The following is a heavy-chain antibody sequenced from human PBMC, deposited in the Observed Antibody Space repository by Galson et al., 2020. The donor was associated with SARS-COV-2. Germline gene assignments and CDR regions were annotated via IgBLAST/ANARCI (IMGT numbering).Heavy chain of an antibody. CDR3: AREASWAMFAMDV. CDR2: ISSSGNYI. J-gene: IGHJ6*02. V-gene: IGHV3-21*01. Sequence: GGSLRLSCVVSGFTFNLYGLSWVRQAPGKGLEWVSSISSSGNYIYYADSVKGRFTISRDNARDSLSLQMDSLRAEDTALYCCAREASWAMFAMDVWGQGTTVTVSS. CDR1: GFTFNLYG. D-gene: IGHD3-10*02.